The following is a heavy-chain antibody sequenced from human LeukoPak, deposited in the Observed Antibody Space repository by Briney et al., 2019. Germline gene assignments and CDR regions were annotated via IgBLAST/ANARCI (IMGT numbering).Heavy chain of an antibody. CDR1: GFTFDDYA. CDR3: ARLLDSGNYALSVLRY. D-gene: IGHD3-22*01. V-gene: IGHV3-9*01. CDR2: ISWNSGSI. J-gene: IGHJ4*02. Sequence: GESLRLSCAASGFTFDDYAMHWVRQAPGKGLEWVSGISWNSGSIGYADSVKGRFTISRDNSKNTLYLQMNSLRAEDTAVYYCARLLDSGNYALSVLRYWGQGTLVTVSS.